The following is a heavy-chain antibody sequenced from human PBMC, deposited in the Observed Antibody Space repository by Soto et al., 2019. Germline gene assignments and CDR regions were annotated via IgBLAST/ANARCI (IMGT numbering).Heavy chain of an antibody. CDR3: ARDPRPYCSGGSCYGYWYFDL. V-gene: IGHV1-18*01. CDR2: ISAYNGNT. D-gene: IGHD2-15*01. CDR1: GYTFTSYG. Sequence: QVQLVQSGAEVKKPGASVKVSCKASGYTFTSYGISWVRQAPGQGLEWMGWISAYNGNTNYAQKLQGRVTVTTGTSTSTDYMELRSLRSDDTAVYYCARDPRPYCSGGSCYGYWYFDLWGRGTLVTVSS. J-gene: IGHJ2*01.